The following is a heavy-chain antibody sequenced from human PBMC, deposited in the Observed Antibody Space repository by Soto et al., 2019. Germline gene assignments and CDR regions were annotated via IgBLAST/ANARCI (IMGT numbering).Heavy chain of an antibody. V-gene: IGHV3-23*01. CDR2: ISGSGGST. CDR3: AKDENYCSSTSCYGMDV. CDR1: GFTFGSYA. J-gene: IGHJ6*02. Sequence: PGGSLRLSCAASGFTFGSYAMSWVRQAPGKGLEWVSAISGSGGSTYYADSVKGRFTISRDNSKNTLYLQMNSLRAEDTAVYYCAKDENYCSSTSCYGMDVWGQGTTVTVSS. D-gene: IGHD2-2*01.